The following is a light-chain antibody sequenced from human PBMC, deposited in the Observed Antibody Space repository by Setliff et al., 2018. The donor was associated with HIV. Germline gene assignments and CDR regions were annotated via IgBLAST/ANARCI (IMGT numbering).Light chain of an antibody. CDR1: SSDIGGYNF. V-gene: IGLV2-14*01. Sequence: ALTQPASVSGSPGQSITISCTGTSSDIGGYNFVSWYQHHPGKAPKLMIYEVTNRPSGVSNRFSGSKSGNTASLTISGLQADDEADYYCSSYTSSSPYVFGTGTKVTV. CDR3: SSYTSSSPYV. CDR2: EVT. J-gene: IGLJ1*01.